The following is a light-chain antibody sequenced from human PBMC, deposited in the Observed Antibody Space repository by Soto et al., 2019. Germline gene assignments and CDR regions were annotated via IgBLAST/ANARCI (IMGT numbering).Light chain of an antibody. J-gene: IGLJ1*01. CDR3: SSYTRSSTYV. CDR2: EVS. CDR1: SSDVGGYNY. V-gene: IGLV2-14*01. Sequence: QSVLTLPASVYGSPGQSITISCTGTSSDVGGYNYVSWYQQHPGKAPKLMIYEVSNRPSGVSNRFYGSKSGNTASLTISGLQAEDEADYYRSSYTRSSTYVFGTGTQVTVL.